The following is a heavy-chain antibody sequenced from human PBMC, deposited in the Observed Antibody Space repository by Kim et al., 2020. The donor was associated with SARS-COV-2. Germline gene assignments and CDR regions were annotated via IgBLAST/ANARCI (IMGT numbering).Heavy chain of an antibody. V-gene: IGHV3-23*01. CDR3: AKVDFDWSYFDY. J-gene: IGHJ4*02. CDR1: GFTFSIYA. Sequence: GGSLRLSCAASGFTFSIYAMTWVRQAPGKGLEWVSAISGSGNSTYYADSVKGRFTISRDNSKNTLYLQMNSLRAEDTAVYYCAKVDFDWSYFDYWGQGTLVTVSS. D-gene: IGHD3-9*01. CDR2: ISGSGNST.